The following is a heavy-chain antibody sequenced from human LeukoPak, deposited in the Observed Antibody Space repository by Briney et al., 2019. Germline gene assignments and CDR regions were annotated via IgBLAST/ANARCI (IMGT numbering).Heavy chain of an antibody. Sequence: PSETLSLTCTVSGGAIDNYYLSWIRQPPGKGLEWIAYVYYSGTINYNPSLESRVTISVDTSKNQFSLRLTSVAAADTAVYYCARHGTAAGPFQLWGQGTLVTVSS. CDR3: ARHGTAAGPFQL. D-gene: IGHD2-21*02. CDR1: GGAIDNYY. CDR2: VYYSGTI. J-gene: IGHJ1*01. V-gene: IGHV4-59*08.